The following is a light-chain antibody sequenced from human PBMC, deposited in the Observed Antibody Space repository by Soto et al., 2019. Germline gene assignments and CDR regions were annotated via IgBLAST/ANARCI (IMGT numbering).Light chain of an antibody. CDR1: QSISSY. J-gene: IGKJ3*01. Sequence: DIQMTQSPSSLSASVGDRVTITCRASQSISSYLNWYQQKPGKAPKLLIYGASSLQSGVPSRFSGSGSGTDFTLPISSLQPEDFATYYCQQSYSIPYTFGPGTKVDIK. CDR2: GAS. V-gene: IGKV1-39*01. CDR3: QQSYSIPYT.